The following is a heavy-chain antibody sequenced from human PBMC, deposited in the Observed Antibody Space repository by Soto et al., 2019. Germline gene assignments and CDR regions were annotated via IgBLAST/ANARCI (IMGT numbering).Heavy chain of an antibody. D-gene: IGHD3-10*01. V-gene: IGHV4-59*01. CDR1: GGSISSYY. J-gene: IGHJ6*02. Sequence: ETLSLTCXVSGGSISSYYWSWIRQPPGKGLEWIGYIYYSGSTNYNPSLKGRVTISVDTSKNQFSLKLSSVTAADTAVYYCARNSPGSGGVGYYYYGMDVWGQGTTVTVSS. CDR2: IYYSGST. CDR3: ARNSPGSGGVGYYYYGMDV.